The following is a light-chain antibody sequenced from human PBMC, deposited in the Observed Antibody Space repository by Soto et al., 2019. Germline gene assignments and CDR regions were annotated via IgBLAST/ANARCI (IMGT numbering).Light chain of an antibody. CDR2: DAS. Sequence: DIQMTQSPSSLSASVGDRVTITCQSSQDIRKYLNWYQKQPGKAPKLLIYDASNLETGVPSRFSGTGSGAYYTFTISSLHPEDVATYHCQQYDIFPFTFGPGTNVEI. CDR1: QDIRKY. J-gene: IGKJ3*01. CDR3: QQYDIFPFT. V-gene: IGKV1-33*01.